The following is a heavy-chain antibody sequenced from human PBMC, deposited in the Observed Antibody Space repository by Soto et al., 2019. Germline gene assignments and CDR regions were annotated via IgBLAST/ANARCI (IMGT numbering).Heavy chain of an antibody. CDR1: GYTFTSYD. Sequence: ASVKVSCKASGYTFTSYDINWVRQATGQGLEWMGWMNPNSGNTGYAQKFQGRVTMTRNTSISTAYMELSSLRSEDTAVYYCARADGSGIYDWFDPWGQGTLVTVSS. CDR2: MNPNSGNT. D-gene: IGHD3-10*01. J-gene: IGHJ5*02. V-gene: IGHV1-8*01. CDR3: ARADGSGIYDWFDP.